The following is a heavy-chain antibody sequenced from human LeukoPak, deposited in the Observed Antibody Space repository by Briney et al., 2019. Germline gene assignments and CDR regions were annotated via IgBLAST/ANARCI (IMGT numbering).Heavy chain of an antibody. CDR2: INAGNGNT. J-gene: IGHJ4*02. V-gene: IGHV1-3*01. D-gene: IGHD1-26*01. CDR1: GYTFTSYA. Sequence: ASVKVSCKASGYTFTSYAMYWVRQAPGQRLEWMGWINAGNGNTKYSQKFQGRVTITRDTSASTAYMELSSLRSEDTAVYYCARLIIPSGIVGATKDYWGQGTLVTVSS. CDR3: ARLIIPSGIVGATKDY.